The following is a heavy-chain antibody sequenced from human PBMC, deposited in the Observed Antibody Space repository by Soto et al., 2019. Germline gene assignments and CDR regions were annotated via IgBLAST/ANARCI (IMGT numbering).Heavy chain of an antibody. CDR1: GFTFSSYG. CDR2: ISYDGSNK. CDR3: AKDYRPYGSGSLGAFDI. J-gene: IGHJ3*02. V-gene: IGHV3-30*18. D-gene: IGHD3-10*01. Sequence: GGSLRLSCAASGFTFSSYGMHWVRQAPGKGLEWVAVISYDGSNKYYADSVKGRFTISRDNSKNTLYLQMNSLRAEDTAVYYCAKDYRPYGSGSLGAFDIWGQGTMVTVSS.